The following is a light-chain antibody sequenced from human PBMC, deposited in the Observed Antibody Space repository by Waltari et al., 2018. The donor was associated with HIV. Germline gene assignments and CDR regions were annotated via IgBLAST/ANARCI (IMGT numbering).Light chain of an antibody. J-gene: IGKJ1*01. Sequence: EIVLMQSPGTLSLSPGERATLSCRTSQSVSSTYLAWYQVKPGQAPRLLIYAASSRATGITDRCSGSGSGTDFTLTISRLEPEDSALYYCQKYGGSWTFGQGTKVEIK. CDR1: QSVSSTY. CDR2: AAS. CDR3: QKYGGSWT. V-gene: IGKV3-20*01.